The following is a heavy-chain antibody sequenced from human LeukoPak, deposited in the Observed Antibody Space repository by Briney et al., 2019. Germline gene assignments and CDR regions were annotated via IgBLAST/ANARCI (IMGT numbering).Heavy chain of an antibody. V-gene: IGHV4-30-4*08. CDR2: GYCNGRS. D-gene: IGHD2-8*01. CDR1: GVSINNPNYC. J-gene: IGHJ6*02. Sequence: SETLSLTCTVSGVSINNPNYCWSWVRQPPGKDLEWVGYGYCNGRSYYNPSLRSRLTMTVDTSSNQFSLELSSVTAADTAVYYCARAGSSGPYCTIGSCYGMDVWGQGTTVTVSS. CDR3: ARAGSSGPYCTIGSCYGMDV.